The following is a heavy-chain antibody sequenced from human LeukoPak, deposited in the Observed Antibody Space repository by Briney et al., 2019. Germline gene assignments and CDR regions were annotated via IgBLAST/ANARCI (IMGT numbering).Heavy chain of an antibody. CDR2: ISTSGTTM. D-gene: IGHD3-16*01. Sequence: PGGSLRLSCAASGFTFSTYNMNWVRQAPGKGPEWVSSISTSGTTMYYADSVKGRFTISRDNANNSLYLQMNSLRAEDTAVYYCASSPPRGGRPWGQGTLVSVSS. CDR3: ASSPPRGGRP. V-gene: IGHV3-48*01. J-gene: IGHJ5*02. CDR1: GFTFSTYN.